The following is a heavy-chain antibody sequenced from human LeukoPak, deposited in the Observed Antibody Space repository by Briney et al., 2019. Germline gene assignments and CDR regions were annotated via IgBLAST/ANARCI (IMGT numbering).Heavy chain of an antibody. CDR3: ARGAAMVTTPSDYFDY. D-gene: IGHD5-18*01. V-gene: IGHV3-30*02. CDR2: IRYDGSNE. CDR1: GFTFSSYG. Sequence: PGGSLRLSCAASGFTFSSYGMHWVRQAPGKGLEWVSFIRYDGSNEYYADSARGRFTISRDNSKNTLYLQMNSLRAEDTAVYYCARGAAMVTTPSDYFDYWGQGTLVTVSS. J-gene: IGHJ4*02.